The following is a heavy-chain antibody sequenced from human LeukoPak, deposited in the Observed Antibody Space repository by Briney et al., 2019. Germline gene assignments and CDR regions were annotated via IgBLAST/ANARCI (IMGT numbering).Heavy chain of an antibody. J-gene: IGHJ4*02. CDR3: ASSGSYLGYFDY. D-gene: IGHD1-26*01. CDR2: ISAYNGNT. V-gene: IGHV1-18*01. CDR1: GYTFTSYG. Sequence: ASVKVSCKASGYTFTSYGISWVRPAPGQGLEWMGWISAYNGNTNYAQKLQGRVTMTTDTSTSTAYMELRSLRSDDTAVYYCASSGSYLGYFDYWGQGTLVTVSS.